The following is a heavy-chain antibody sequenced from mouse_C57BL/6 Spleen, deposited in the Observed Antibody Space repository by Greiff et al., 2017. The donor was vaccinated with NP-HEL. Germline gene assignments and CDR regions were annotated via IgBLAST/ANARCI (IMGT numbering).Heavy chain of an antibody. V-gene: IGHV1-15*01. CDR1: GYTFTDYE. D-gene: IGHD4-1*02. Sequence: QVQLQQSGAELVRPGASVTLSCKASGYTFTDYEMHWVKQTPVHGLEWIGAIDPETGGTAYNQKFKGKAILTADKSSSTAYMELRSLTSEDSAVYFCARHEGPTGTLDYWGQGTTLTVSS. J-gene: IGHJ2*01. CDR3: ARHEGPTGTLDY. CDR2: IDPETGGT.